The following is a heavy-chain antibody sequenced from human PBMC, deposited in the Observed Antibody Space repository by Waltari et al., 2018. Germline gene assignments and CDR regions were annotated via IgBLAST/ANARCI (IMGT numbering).Heavy chain of an antibody. CDR2: INPSGGDT. D-gene: IGHD4-17*01. J-gene: IGHJ5*02. V-gene: IGHV1-46*03. CDR3: TREWDDDFWFDP. CDR1: GYTFSYYY. Sequence: QVQLVQSGAEVKKPGASVKVSCKASGYTFSYYYIHWVRQAPGQGLEWMGLINPSGGDTNYAQKFQGRVTMTSDTSTRTVYLELSSLRSEDTAVYYCTREWDDDFWFDPWGQGTLVTVSS.